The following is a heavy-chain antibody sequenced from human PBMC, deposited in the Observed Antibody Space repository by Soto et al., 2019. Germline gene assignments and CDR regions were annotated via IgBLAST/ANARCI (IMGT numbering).Heavy chain of an antibody. CDR2: ISSSSSYI. J-gene: IGHJ4*02. Sequence: EVQLVESGGGLVKPGGSLRLSCAASGFTFSSYSMNWVRQAPGKGLEWVSSISSSSSYIYYADSVKGRFTISRDNAKNSLYLQMNSVRAEDTAVYYCARDIDYYDSSGYYRDYWGQGTLVTVSS. V-gene: IGHV3-21*01. CDR3: ARDIDYYDSSGYYRDY. D-gene: IGHD3-22*01. CDR1: GFTFSSYS.